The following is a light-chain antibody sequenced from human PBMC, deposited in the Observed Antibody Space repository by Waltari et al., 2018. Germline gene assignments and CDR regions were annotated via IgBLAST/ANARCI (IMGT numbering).Light chain of an antibody. CDR1: QSFTNY. V-gene: IGKV3-11*01. CDR2: DTS. J-gene: IGKJ4*01. CDR3: QQRRDWPLT. Sequence: SCRASQSFTNYLAWYQQKPGQAPRLLIYDTSNRATGIPARFSGSGFGTDFTLTISSLEPEDFAVYYCQQRRDWPLTFGGGTKVEIK.